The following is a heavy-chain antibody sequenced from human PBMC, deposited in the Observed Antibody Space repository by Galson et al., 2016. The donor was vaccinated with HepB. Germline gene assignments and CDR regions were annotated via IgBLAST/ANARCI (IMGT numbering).Heavy chain of an antibody. J-gene: IGHJ4*02. D-gene: IGHD3-16*01. V-gene: IGHV3-30-3*01. Sequence: SLRLSCAASGFTFSSHTMHWVRQAPGKGLEWVAVISSEGSRTDYADSVKGRFTISRDISKNTVFLQMNSLRVIDTAVYYCARDNYGYGNYLDCWGQGILVTVSS. CDR1: GFTFSSHT. CDR2: ISSEGSRT. CDR3: ARDNYGYGNYLDC.